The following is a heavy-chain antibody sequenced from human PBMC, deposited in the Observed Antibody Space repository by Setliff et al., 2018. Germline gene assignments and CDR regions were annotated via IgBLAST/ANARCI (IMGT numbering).Heavy chain of an antibody. CDR2: IRYNGDYDGDKK. CDR1: GFSFSNYA. V-gene: IGHV3-30*02. Sequence: GGSLRLSCAASGFSFSNYAMHWVRQAPGKGLEWVTFIRYNGDYDGDKKYYADSVKGRFTVSRDDSTNTLYLQMNSLSPDDTAKYYCAKDFFEMCTNGVCYGRPSFDYWGQGTLVTVSS. J-gene: IGHJ4*02. CDR3: AKDFFEMCTNGVCYGRPSFDY. D-gene: IGHD2-8*01.